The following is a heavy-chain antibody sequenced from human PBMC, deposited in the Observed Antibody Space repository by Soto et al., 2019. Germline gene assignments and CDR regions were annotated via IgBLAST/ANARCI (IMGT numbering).Heavy chain of an antibody. D-gene: IGHD3-10*01. J-gene: IGHJ6*02. CDR1: GFTVSSNY. CDR2: IYSGGST. V-gene: IGHV3-53*01. CDR3: AREGAPNKNRKSVWFGELYGMDV. Sequence: GGSLRLSCAASGFTVSSNYMSWVRQAPGKGLEWVSVIYSGGSTYYADSVKGRFTISRDNSKNTLYLQMNSLRAEDTAVYYCAREGAPNKNRKSVWFGELYGMDVWGQGTTVTVSS.